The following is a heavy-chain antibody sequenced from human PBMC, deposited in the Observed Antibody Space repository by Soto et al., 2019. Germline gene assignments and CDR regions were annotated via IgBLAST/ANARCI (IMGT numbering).Heavy chain of an antibody. Sequence: GGSLRLSCAASGFTFSSYGMHWVRQAPGKGLDWVAVIWFDGSNKYYADSVKGRFTISRDNSKNTLYLQMNSLRAEDTALYYRARASGPFDYWGQGTLVTVSS. CDR2: IWFDGSNK. CDR1: GFTFSSYG. J-gene: IGHJ4*02. CDR3: ARASGPFDY. V-gene: IGHV3-33*01.